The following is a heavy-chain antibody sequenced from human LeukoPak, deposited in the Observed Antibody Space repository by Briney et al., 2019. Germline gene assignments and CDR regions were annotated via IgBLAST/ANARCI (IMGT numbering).Heavy chain of an antibody. V-gene: IGHV3-53*01. CDR2: IYSGGST. D-gene: IGHD4-17*01. Sequence: GGSLRLSCAASGFTVSSNYMSWVRQAPGKGLEWVSVIYSGGSTYYADSVKGRFTISRDNSKNTLYLQMNSLRAEDTAVYYCAKSKTVTTEFDHWGQGTLVTVSS. CDR1: GFTVSSNY. CDR3: AKSKTVTTEFDH. J-gene: IGHJ4*02.